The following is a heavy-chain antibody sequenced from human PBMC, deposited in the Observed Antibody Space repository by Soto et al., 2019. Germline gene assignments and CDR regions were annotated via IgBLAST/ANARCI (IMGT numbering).Heavy chain of an antibody. CDR3: AKNGCSYPACYPYYYYVDV. CDR1: GFRLSDSA. V-gene: IGHV3-23*01. D-gene: IGHD2-15*01. CDR2: LPVTGDSA. Sequence: EVQLLESGGGLVQPGGSLRLSCAASGFRLSDSAVSWVRQAPGKGLEWVSSLPVTGDSAFYSDSVQGRFTISRDISKSTLYLQMNSLRAEDTAVYYCAKNGCSYPACYPYYYYVDVWGRGTTVTVSS. J-gene: IGHJ6*03.